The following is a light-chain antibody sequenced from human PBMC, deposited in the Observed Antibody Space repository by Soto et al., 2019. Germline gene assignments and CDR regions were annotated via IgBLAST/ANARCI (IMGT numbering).Light chain of an antibody. Sequence: DIQMTQSPSTLSASVGDRVTITCRASQSIGSWLVWYQQKPGKAPKVLIYKASSLESGVPSRFSGSGSGTEFTLTISSLQPDDFATYYCQQYSSYSRTFGQGTKVEIK. V-gene: IGKV1-5*03. CDR3: QQYSSYSRT. CDR2: KAS. CDR1: QSIGSW. J-gene: IGKJ1*01.